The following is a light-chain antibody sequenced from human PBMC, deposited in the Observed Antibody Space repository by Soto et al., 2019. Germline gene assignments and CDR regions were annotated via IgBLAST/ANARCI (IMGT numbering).Light chain of an antibody. J-gene: IGLJ1*01. CDR3: CSSAPESTYV. CDR2: KGT. CDR1: RSDVGAYDS. V-gene: IGLV2-23*01. Sequence: QSALAQPASVSGSPGQSITISCTGTRSDVGAYDSVSWYQQHPHKAPQVIIYKGTRRPSGVSNRFSGSTSGNAASLTISGLQADDEADYFCCSSAPESTYVFGTGTKLTV.